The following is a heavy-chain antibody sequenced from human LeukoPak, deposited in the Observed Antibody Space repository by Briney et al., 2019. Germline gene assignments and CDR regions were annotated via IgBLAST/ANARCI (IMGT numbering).Heavy chain of an antibody. V-gene: IGHV4-38-2*02. J-gene: IGHJ5*02. CDR3: AKDSSLGWFDP. D-gene: IGHD6-6*01. CDR2: IYHSGST. CDR1: GYSISSGYY. Sequence: PSETLSLTCTVSGYSISSGYYWGWIRQPPGKGLEWIGSIYHSGSTYYNPSLKSRVTISVDTSKNQFSLKLSSVTAADTAVYYCAKDSSLGWFDPWGQGTLVTVSS.